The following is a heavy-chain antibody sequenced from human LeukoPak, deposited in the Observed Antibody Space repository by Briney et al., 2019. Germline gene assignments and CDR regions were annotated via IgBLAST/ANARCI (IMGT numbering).Heavy chain of an antibody. CDR3: ARLLVVKPGFDP. Sequence: GGSLRLSCAASGVTFSRYEMHCVRQAPGKGLEWIADISSSGTTMYYADSVKGRFTISRDNAKNSLYLQMDSLRAEDTAVYYCARLLVVKPGFDPWGQGTLVTVSS. CDR1: GVTFSRYE. D-gene: IGHD2-15*01. CDR2: ISSSGTTM. J-gene: IGHJ5*02. V-gene: IGHV3-48*03.